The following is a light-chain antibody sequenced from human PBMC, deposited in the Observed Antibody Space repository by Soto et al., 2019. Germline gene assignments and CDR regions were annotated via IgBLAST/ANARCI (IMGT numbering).Light chain of an antibody. J-gene: IGKJ2*01. CDR3: QQFGNSVYT. Sequence: EIVLTQSPGTLSLSPGERATLSCRASQSVSSNYLAWYQQKPGQAPGLLVYSASTRATGVPDRFSGSGSETDFTLTISRLEPEDFAVYYCQQFGNSVYTFGQGTNLE. CDR2: SAS. V-gene: IGKV3-20*01. CDR1: QSVSSNY.